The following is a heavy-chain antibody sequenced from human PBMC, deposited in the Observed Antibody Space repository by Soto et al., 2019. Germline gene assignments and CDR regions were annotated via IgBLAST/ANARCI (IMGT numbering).Heavy chain of an antibody. J-gene: IGHJ4*02. D-gene: IGHD3-9*01. CDR3: ASLHYDILTGYYYFDY. Sequence: SETLSLTCTVSGGSISSYYWSWIRQPPGKGLEGIGYIYYSGSTNYNPSLKRRGTISVDPSKNQFSLKLSSVTAADTAVYYCASLHYDILTGYYYFDYWGQGTLVTVSS. CDR2: IYYSGST. V-gene: IGHV4-59*08. CDR1: GGSISSYY.